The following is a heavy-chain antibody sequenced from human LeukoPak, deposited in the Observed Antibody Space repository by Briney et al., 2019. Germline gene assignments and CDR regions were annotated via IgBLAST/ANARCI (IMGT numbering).Heavy chain of an antibody. J-gene: IGHJ4*02. CDR1: GYTFTIHG. D-gene: IGHD6-6*01. Sequence: ASVKVSCTASGYTFTIHGTSWVRQAPGQGLEWMGWISGNNGNTNYVQKFQGRVTMTTDTSTNTAYMELRSLRSDDTAVYYCARDRMYTSSELDYWGQGTLVTVSS. V-gene: IGHV1-18*01. CDR3: ARDRMYTSSELDY. CDR2: ISGNNGNT.